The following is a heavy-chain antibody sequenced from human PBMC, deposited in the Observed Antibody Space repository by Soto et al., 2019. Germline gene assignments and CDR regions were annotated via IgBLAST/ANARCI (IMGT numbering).Heavy chain of an antibody. CDR2: IYYSGST. CDR1: GGSISSSSYY. CDR3: ARHAISRTGDPEGYFDY. Sequence: SETLSLTCTVSGGSISSSSYYWGWIRQPPGKGLEWIGSIYYSGSTYYNPSLKSRVTISVDTSKNQFSLKLSSVTAADTAVYYCARHAISRTGDPEGYFDYWGQGTLVTVSS. D-gene: IGHD7-27*01. J-gene: IGHJ4*02. V-gene: IGHV4-39*01.